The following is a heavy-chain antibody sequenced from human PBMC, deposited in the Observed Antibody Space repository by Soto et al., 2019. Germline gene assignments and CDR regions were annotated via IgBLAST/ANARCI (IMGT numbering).Heavy chain of an antibody. J-gene: IGHJ5*02. D-gene: IGHD3-10*01. V-gene: IGHV1-2*02. Sequence: QVQLVQSGAEVKKPGASVKVSCKASGYTFTGYYMPWVRQAPGQGLEWMGWINPNSGGTNYAQKFQGRVTMTRDTFISTANQELSRLRADDTAVYYCARDRITMVRGVVGGLFDPWGQGTLVTVSS. CDR1: GYTFTGYY. CDR3: ARDRITMVRGVVGGLFDP. CDR2: INPNSGGT.